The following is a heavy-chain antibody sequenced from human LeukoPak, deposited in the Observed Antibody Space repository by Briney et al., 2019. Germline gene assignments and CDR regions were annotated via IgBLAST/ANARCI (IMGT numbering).Heavy chain of an antibody. J-gene: IGHJ4*02. CDR3: ASSYDSPGGPFDY. CDR1: GGSISSGGYY. D-gene: IGHD3-22*01. Sequence: PSQTLCLTCTVSGGSISSGGYYWSWIRQHPGKGLEWIGYIYYSGSTYYNPSLKSRVTISVDTSKNQFSLKLSSVTAADTAVYYCASSYDSPGGPFDYWGQGTLVTVSS. CDR2: IYYSGST. V-gene: IGHV4-31*03.